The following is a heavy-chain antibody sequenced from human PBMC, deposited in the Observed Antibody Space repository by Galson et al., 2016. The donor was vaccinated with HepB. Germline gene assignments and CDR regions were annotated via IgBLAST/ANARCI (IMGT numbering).Heavy chain of an antibody. CDR3: ARDLSVTIFGVDSSGDY. CDR2: INPSGGST. Sequence: SCKASGYTFSTYYMHWVRQAPGQGLEWVGMINPSGGSTSYAQKFQGRLTLTTDTSTSTVYMELSSLRSEDTAVYYCARDLSVTIFGVDSSGDYWGQGTLVTVSS. D-gene: IGHD3-3*01. V-gene: IGHV1-46*03. CDR1: GYTFSTYY. J-gene: IGHJ4*02.